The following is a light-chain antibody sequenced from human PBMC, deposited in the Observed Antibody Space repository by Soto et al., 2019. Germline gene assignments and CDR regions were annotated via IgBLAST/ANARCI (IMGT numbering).Light chain of an antibody. J-gene: IGKJ2*01. CDR2: GAS. CDR1: QSISIY. V-gene: IGKV1-39*01. CDR3: QQNYNTPNT. Sequence: IQMTQSPSSLSASVGDRVTITCRASQSISIYLNWYQQKPGKAPKLLIYGASSLQSGVPSRFSGSGSGTDFTLTISSLQPEDLATYYCQQNYNTPNTFGQGTKVDIK.